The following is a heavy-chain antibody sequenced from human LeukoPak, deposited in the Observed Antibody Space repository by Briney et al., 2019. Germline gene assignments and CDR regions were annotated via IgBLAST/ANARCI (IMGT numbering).Heavy chain of an antibody. Sequence: ASVKVSCKASGYSFSIYGITWARQAPGQGLEHLGWISASDGTTNYAQKVQDRVTMTTDTSTSTAYLELRSLRSEDTAVYYCARCGAAVTTHFSHWGQGTLVTVSS. J-gene: IGHJ4*02. CDR2: ISASDGTT. CDR1: GYSFSIYG. D-gene: IGHD4-17*01. V-gene: IGHV1-18*01. CDR3: ARCGAAVTTHFSH.